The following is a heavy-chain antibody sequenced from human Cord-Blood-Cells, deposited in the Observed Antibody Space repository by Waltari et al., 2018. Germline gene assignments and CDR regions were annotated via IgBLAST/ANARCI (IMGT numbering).Heavy chain of an antibody. J-gene: IGHJ3*02. CDR2: FDPEDGET. V-gene: IGHV1-24*01. CDR1: GYTLTELS. Sequence: QVPLVQSGAEVKKPGASVKVSCKVSGYTLTELSMHWVRQAPGKGLEWMGGFDPEDGETIYAQKFQGRVTMTEDTSTDTAYMELSSLRSEDTAVYYCATAGDYGGNSVFAFDIWGQGTMVTVSS. D-gene: IGHD4-17*01. CDR3: ATAGDYGGNSVFAFDI.